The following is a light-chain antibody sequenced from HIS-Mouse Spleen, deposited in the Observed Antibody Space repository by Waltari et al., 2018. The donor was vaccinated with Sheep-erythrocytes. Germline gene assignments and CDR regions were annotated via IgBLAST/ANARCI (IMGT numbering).Light chain of an antibody. Sequence: SSELTQDPAVSVALGQTVRITCQGDSLRSYYASWFQPKPGQAPVLVLYGKNNRPSGIPDRFSGSSSGNTASLTITGAQAEDEADFYCNSRDSSGNHLGVVFGGGTKLTVL. J-gene: IGLJ2*01. CDR2: GKN. CDR3: NSRDSSGNHLGVV. V-gene: IGLV3-19*01. CDR1: SLRSYY.